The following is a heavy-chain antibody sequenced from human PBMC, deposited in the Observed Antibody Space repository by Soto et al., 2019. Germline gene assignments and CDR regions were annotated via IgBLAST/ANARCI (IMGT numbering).Heavy chain of an antibody. Sequence: GGSLRLSCVVSGFTVSSTNCMSWVRQAPGKGLEWVSVIYSGGTTFYADSVKGRFTISRDNSKNTLYLQMNSLRAEDTAVYYCHGYGYWGQGTLVTVSS. CDR2: IYSGGTT. CDR3: HGYGY. V-gene: IGHV3-53*01. D-gene: IGHD5-12*01. CDR1: GFTVSSTNC. J-gene: IGHJ4*02.